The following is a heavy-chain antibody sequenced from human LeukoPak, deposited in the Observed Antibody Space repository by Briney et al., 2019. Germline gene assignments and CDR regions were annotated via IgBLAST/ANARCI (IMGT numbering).Heavy chain of an antibody. J-gene: IGHJ4*02. D-gene: IGHD3-22*01. V-gene: IGHV3-23*01. CDR2: ISGSGGST. Sequence: PGGSLRLSCAASGFTFSSYGMSWVRQAPGKGLEWVSAISGSGGSTYYADSVKGRFTISRDNAKNTLYLQMNSLRAEDTAVYYCVRDWGYDSSGYGQKYFDTWGQGTLVTVSS. CDR1: GFTFSSYG. CDR3: VRDWGYDSSGYGQKYFDT.